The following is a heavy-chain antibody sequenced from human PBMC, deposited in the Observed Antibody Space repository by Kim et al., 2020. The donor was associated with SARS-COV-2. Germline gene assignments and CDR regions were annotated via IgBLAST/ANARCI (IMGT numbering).Heavy chain of an antibody. CDR2: ISPTGAST. Sequence: GGSLRLSCAASGFTFNNYAMNWVRQAPGKGLEWLAGISPTGASTYYADSVKGRFTISRDNSMNTLYLQMTSLRAEDTAIYYCAKGGYGGYDLVWAFDYWGQGTLVTVSS. D-gene: IGHD5-12*01. CDR3: AKGGYGGYDLVWAFDY. V-gene: IGHV3-23*01. CDR1: GFTFNNYA. J-gene: IGHJ4*02.